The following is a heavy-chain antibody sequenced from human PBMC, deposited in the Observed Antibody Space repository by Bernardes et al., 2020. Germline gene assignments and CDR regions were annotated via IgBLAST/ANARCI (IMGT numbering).Heavy chain of an antibody. D-gene: IGHD3-9*01. CDR1: GYTFTGYY. CDR3: ARDLYDILTGYKLWGYFDY. V-gene: IGHV1-2*04. CDR2: INPNSGGT. Sequence: ASVKVSCKASGYTFTGYYMHWVRQAPGQGLEWMGWINPNSGGTNYAQKFQGWVTMTTDTSTSTAYMELRSLRSDDTAVYYCARDLYDILTGYKLWGYFDYWGQGTLVTVSS. J-gene: IGHJ4*02.